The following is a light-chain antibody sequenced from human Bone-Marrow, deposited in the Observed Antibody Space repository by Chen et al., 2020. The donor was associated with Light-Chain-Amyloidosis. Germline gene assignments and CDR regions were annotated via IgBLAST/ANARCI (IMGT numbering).Light chain of an antibody. CDR2: EDD. J-gene: IGLJ3*02. V-gene: IGLV6-57*01. CDR3: QSYQGSSQGV. CDR1: SGSIATNY. Sequence: FMLTQPHSVSEAPGKKVIISCTRSSGSIATNYVQWYQQRPGSSPTTVIYEDDQRPSGVPDRFSGSIDRSSNSASRTISGLKTEDEADYYCQSYQGSSQGVFGGGTKLTVL.